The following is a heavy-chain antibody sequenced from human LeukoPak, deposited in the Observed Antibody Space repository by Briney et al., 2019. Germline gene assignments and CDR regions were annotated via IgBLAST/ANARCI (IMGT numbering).Heavy chain of an antibody. D-gene: IGHD6-19*01. J-gene: IGHJ4*02. Sequence: PGGSLRLSCAASGFTFSDEYMSWIRQAPGKGLEWVSYISNSGSYTNYADSVKGRFTISRDNAKNSLYLQMNSLRAEDTAVYYCARSRGAGPGAHFDYWGQGTL. V-gene: IGHV3-11*03. CDR2: ISNSGSYT. CDR3: ARSRGAGPGAHFDY. CDR1: GFTFSDEY.